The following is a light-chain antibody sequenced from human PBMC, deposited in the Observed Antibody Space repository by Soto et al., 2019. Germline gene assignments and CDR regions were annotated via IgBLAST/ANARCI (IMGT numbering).Light chain of an antibody. CDR2: DTN. V-gene: IGLV7-46*01. Sequence: QTVVTQEPSLTVSPGGTVNLTCGSSTGDVTSGHYGSWFQQKHGQTSKILLYDTNHKQPWTPARFSGSILGGKAALTLSGAQPEDEADYYCLLSYTSARPVFGGGTKLTVL. J-gene: IGLJ2*01. CDR3: LLSYTSARPV. CDR1: TGDVTSGHY.